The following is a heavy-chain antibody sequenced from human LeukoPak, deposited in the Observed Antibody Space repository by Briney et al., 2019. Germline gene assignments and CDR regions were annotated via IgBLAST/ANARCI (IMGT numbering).Heavy chain of an antibody. CDR3: ARGGEAAGPNYYYYYGMDV. CDR2: ISWNSGSI. V-gene: IGHV3-9*01. D-gene: IGHD3-10*01. Sequence: GGSLRLSCAASGFTFDDYAMHWVRQAPGKDLEWVSGISWNSGSIGYADSVKGRFTISRDNAKNSLYLQMNSLRAEDTAVYYCARGGEAAGPNYYYYYGMDVWGQGTTVTVSS. CDR1: GFTFDDYA. J-gene: IGHJ6*02.